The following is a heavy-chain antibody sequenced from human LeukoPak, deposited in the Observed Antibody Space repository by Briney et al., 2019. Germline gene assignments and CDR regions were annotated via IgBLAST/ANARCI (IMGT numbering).Heavy chain of an antibody. CDR1: GGSISSSNYY. CDR3: ATDSGGSLGN. V-gene: IGHV4-39*07. J-gene: IGHJ4*02. D-gene: IGHD2-15*01. Sequence: PSETLSLTCIVSGGSISSSNYYWGWIRQSPGKGLEWIGSIYSRGSTYYNPSLKSRVIVSSDMSKNQFSLKLSSVTAADTAVYYCATDSGGSLGNWGQGTLVTVSS. CDR2: IYSRGST.